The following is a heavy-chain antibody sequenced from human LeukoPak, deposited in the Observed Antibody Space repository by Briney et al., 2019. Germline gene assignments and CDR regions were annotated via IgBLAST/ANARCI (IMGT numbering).Heavy chain of an antibody. D-gene: IGHD6-13*01. CDR1: GFTFSSYS. CDR3: AREYTWTSSSYGG. J-gene: IGHJ4*02. V-gene: IGHV3-48*01. Sequence: SGGSLRLSCAASGFTFSSYSRNWVRQAPGKGLEWVSYISSSSSTIYYADSVKGRFTISRDNAKNSLYLQMNSLRAEDTAVYYCAREYTWTSSSYGGWGQGTLVTVSS. CDR2: ISSSSSTI.